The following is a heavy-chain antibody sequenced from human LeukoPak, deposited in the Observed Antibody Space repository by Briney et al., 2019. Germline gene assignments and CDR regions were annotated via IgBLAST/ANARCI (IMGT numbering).Heavy chain of an antibody. CDR3: ARHWGHYGDYGGFDS. D-gene: IGHD4-17*01. J-gene: IGHJ4*02. V-gene: IGHV5-51*01. CDR2: IYPDDSNT. CDR1: GYDFFGYW. Sequence: LGESLRISCKGSGYDFFGYWIGWVRQMPGKGLEWMGIIYPDDSNTRYSPSFLGQVTISADNSISTAYLQWNSLKASDTAMYYCARHWGHYGDYGGFDSWGQGTLVTVSS.